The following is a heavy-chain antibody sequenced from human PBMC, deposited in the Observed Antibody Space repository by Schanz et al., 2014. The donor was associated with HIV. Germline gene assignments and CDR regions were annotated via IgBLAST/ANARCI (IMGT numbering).Heavy chain of an antibody. CDR2: INPRDGST. J-gene: IGHJ4*02. CDR1: GYTFTSSY. D-gene: IGHD2-15*01. V-gene: IGHV1-46*01. CDR3: ARGRSGYCSGGSCPYGRYYFDY. Sequence: QEQLVQSGAEVKKPGASVKVSCKAFGYTFTSSYMHWVRLAPGQGLEWMGIINPRDGSTLYAQKFQNRVSMTGDTSISTAYMELSRLRSDDTAVYYCARGRSGYCSGGSCPYGRYYFDYWGQGTLVTVSS.